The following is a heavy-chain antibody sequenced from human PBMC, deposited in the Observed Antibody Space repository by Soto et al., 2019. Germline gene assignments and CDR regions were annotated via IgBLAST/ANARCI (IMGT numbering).Heavy chain of an antibody. V-gene: IGHV4-34*01. CDR3: ARNGSSTWHYFDS. Sequence: SRVTISIDTSKNQFSLKLTSMTAADTGVYYCARNGSSTWHYFDSWGQGTVVTVSS. D-gene: IGHD6-13*01. J-gene: IGHJ4*02.